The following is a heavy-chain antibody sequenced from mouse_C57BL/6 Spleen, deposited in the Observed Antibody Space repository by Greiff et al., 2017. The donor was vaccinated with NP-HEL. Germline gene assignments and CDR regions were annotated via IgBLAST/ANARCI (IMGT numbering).Heavy chain of an antibody. D-gene: IGHD2-4*01. V-gene: IGHV5-16*01. J-gene: IGHJ3*01. Sequence: EVKLVESEGGLVQPGSSMKLSCTASGFTFSDYYMAWVRQVPEKGLEWVANINYDGSSTYYLDSLKSRFIISRDNAKNILYLQMSSLKSEDTATYYCARERSYYDYDRDWFAYWGQGTLVTVSA. CDR2: INYDGSST. CDR1: GFTFSDYY. CDR3: ARERSYYDYDRDWFAY.